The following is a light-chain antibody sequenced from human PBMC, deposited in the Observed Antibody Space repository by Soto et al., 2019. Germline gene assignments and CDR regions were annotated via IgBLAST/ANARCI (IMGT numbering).Light chain of an antibody. CDR1: QSISTS. CDR3: QHYDSYYTWA. CDR2: DAS. J-gene: IGKJ1*01. V-gene: IGKV1-5*01. Sequence: IQMTQSPSTLSPSVGGRVTISCRASQSISTSLAWYQQVPGQAPNLLIYDASTLESGVPSRFFGSGSGTEFTLTISSLQPRDLATYYCQHYDSYYTWAFGQGTKV.